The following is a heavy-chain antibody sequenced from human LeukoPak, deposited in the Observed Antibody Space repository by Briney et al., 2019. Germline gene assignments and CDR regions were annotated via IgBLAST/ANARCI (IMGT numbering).Heavy chain of an antibody. CDR1: GFTFSSYG. Sequence: GGSPRLSCAASGFTFSSYGMSWVRQAPGKGLEWVSAISGSGVTSYYADSVRGRFTISRDNSKNTLYLQMNSLRAEDTAVYYCAKGGAARHLDYWGQGTLVTVSS. V-gene: IGHV3-23*01. CDR3: AKGGAARHLDY. J-gene: IGHJ4*02. D-gene: IGHD6-6*01. CDR2: ISGSGVTS.